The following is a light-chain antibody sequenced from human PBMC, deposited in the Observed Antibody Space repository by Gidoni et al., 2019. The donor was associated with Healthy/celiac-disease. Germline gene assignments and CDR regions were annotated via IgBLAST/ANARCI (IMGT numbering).Light chain of an antibody. CDR3: MQALQTPPT. J-gene: IGKJ3*01. Sequence: DIVMTQSPLSLPVTPGEPASISCRSSQSLLHSNGYNYLVWYLQKPGQSPQLLIFLGSNRASGVPDRFSGSGSGTYFTLKISRVEAEDVGVYYCMQALQTPPTFGPGTKVDIK. V-gene: IGKV2-28*01. CDR2: LGS. CDR1: QSLLHSNGYNY.